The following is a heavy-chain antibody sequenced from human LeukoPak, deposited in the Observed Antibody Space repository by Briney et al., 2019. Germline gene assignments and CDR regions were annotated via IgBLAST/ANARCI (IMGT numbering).Heavy chain of an antibody. D-gene: IGHD2-2*01. J-gene: IGHJ6*02. V-gene: IGHV3-7*04. CDR2: IKQDGSEK. CDR1: GFTFSSYW. Sequence: GSLRLSCAASGFTFSSYWMSWVRQAPGKGLEWVANIKQDGSEKYYVDSVKGRFTISRDNAKNSLYLQMNSLRAEDTAVYYCARAIVVVPAYYYYYGMDVWGQGTTVTVSS. CDR3: ARAIVVVPAYYYYYGMDV.